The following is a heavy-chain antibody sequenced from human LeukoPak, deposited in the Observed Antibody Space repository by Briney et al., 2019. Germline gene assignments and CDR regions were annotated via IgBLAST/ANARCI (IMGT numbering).Heavy chain of an antibody. CDR1: GFTFSGSA. CDR2: IRSKANSYAT. J-gene: IGHJ5*02. D-gene: IGHD5-12*01. Sequence: GGSLRLSCAASGFTFSGSAMHWVRQASGKGLEWVCRIRSKANSYATAYAAWVKGRFTISRDDSKNTAYMKMNSLKTEDKAVYYCNTWLSWGQGTLVTVSS. V-gene: IGHV3-73*01. CDR3: NTWLS.